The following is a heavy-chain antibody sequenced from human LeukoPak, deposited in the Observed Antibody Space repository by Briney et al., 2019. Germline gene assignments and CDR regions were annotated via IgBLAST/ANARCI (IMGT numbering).Heavy chain of an antibody. J-gene: IGHJ4*02. CDR2: ISYDGSNK. Sequence: GGSLRLSCAASGFTFSSYAMHWVRQAPGKGLEWVAVISYDGSNKYYADPVKGRFTISRDNSKNTLYLQMNSLRAEDTAVYYCARVGRLRYFDWLLSQLDYWGQGTLVTVSS. D-gene: IGHD3-9*01. CDR1: GFTFSSYA. CDR3: ARVGRLRYFDWLLSQLDY. V-gene: IGHV3-30-3*01.